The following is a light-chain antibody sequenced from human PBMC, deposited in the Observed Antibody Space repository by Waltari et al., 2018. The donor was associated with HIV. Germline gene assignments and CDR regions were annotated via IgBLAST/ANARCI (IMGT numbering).Light chain of an antibody. CDR1: HHTIGSNY. Sequence: VVTQPRSASGTPGQRVTTYCSGLHHTIGSNYVYWYQDLPGTAPTLLIYKNNQRSSGVPDRFSGSKSDTSASLAISGLRSEDEADYYCASWDDNLNSWVFGGGTKLTVL. J-gene: IGLJ3*02. CDR2: KNN. V-gene: IGLV1-47*01. CDR3: ASWDDNLNSWV.